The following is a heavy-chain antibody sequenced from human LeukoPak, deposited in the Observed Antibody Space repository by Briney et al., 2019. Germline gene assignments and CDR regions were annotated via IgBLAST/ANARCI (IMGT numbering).Heavy chain of an antibody. D-gene: IGHD6-19*01. CDR3: AKDRQWLVRRLDY. V-gene: IGHV3-23*01. Sequence: KPGGSLRLSCVGSGFTFKDCWTHWVRQAPGKGLEWVSAISGSGGSTYYADSVKGRFTISRDNSKNTLYLQMNSLRAEDTAVYYCAKDRQWLVRRLDYWGQGTLVTVSS. CDR1: GFTFKDCW. CDR2: ISGSGGST. J-gene: IGHJ4*02.